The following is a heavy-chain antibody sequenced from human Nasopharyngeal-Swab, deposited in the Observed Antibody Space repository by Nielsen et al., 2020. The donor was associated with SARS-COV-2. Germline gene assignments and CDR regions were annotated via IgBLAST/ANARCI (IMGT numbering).Heavy chain of an antibody. D-gene: IGHD2-21*02. CDR3: ARAVVTAIRNYFDY. Sequence: SETLSLTCTVSGGSISSGGYYWSWIRQHPEKGLEWIGYIYYSGSTYYNPSLKSRVTISVDTSKNQFSLKLSSVTAADTAVYYCARAVVTAIRNYFDYWGQGTLVTVSS. J-gene: IGHJ4*02. CDR2: IYYSGST. V-gene: IGHV4-31*03. CDR1: GGSISSGGYY.